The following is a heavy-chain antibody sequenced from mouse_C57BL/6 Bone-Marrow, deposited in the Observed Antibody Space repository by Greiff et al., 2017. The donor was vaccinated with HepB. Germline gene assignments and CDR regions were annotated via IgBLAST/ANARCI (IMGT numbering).Heavy chain of an antibody. CDR2: INPNNGGT. D-gene: IGHD1-1*01. CDR1: GYTFTDYY. J-gene: IGHJ1*03. CDR3: ANSSYWYFDV. Sequence: VQLKESGPELVKPGASVKISCKASGYTFTDYYMNWVKQSHGKSLEWIGDINPNNGGTSYNQKFKGKATLTVDQSSSTAYMELRSLTSEDSAVYYCANSSYWYFDVWGTGTTVTVSS. V-gene: IGHV1-26*01.